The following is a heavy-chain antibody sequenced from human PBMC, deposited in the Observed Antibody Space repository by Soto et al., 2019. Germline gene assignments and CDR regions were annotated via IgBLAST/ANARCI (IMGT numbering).Heavy chain of an antibody. CDR3: ARAVPGPAAAFLVWFYP. Sequence: QVQLQESGPGLVKPSETLSLTCTVSGGSVSSGSYYWSWIRQPPGKGLEWIGYIYYSGSTNYNPSPRTRVTLAVDTSQRPFALKLSSVTAADTAVYYCARAVPGPAAAFLVWFYPWGQGTLVTVSS. J-gene: IGHJ5*02. V-gene: IGHV4-61*01. D-gene: IGHD2-2*01. CDR2: IYYSGST. CDR1: GGSVSSGSYY.